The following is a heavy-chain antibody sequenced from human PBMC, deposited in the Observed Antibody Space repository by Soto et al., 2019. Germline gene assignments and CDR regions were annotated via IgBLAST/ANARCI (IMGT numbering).Heavy chain of an antibody. CDR3: ATLTRAGDENWFDP. Sequence: QVQLVESGGGVVQPGRSLRLSCAASGFTFSSYGMHWVRQAPGKGLEWVAVISYDGSNKYYADSVKGRFTISRDNSKNTLYLQMNSLRAEGTAVYYCATLTRAGDENWFDPWGQGTLVTVSS. CDR1: GFTFSSYG. J-gene: IGHJ5*02. CDR2: ISYDGSNK. V-gene: IGHV3-30*03. D-gene: IGHD2-21*02.